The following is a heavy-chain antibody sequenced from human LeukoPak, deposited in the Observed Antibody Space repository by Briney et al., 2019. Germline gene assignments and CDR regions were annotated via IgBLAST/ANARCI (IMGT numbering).Heavy chain of an antibody. Sequence: ASVKVSCKASGYTFTSYDINWVRQATGQGLEWMGWMNPNSGNTGYAQKFQGRVTMTRNTSISTAYVELSSLRSEDTAVYYCARGFAFLDTAMVTTPLFDYWGQGTLVTVSS. CDR2: MNPNSGNT. D-gene: IGHD5-18*01. CDR1: GYTFTSYD. V-gene: IGHV1-8*01. CDR3: ARGFAFLDTAMVTTPLFDY. J-gene: IGHJ4*02.